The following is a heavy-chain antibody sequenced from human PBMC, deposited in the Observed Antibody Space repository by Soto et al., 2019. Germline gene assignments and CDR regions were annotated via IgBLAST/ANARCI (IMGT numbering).Heavy chain of an antibody. D-gene: IGHD3-3*01. CDR1: GFTFSSYS. J-gene: IGHJ6*02. V-gene: IGHV3-21*01. Sequence: EVQLVESGGGLAKPGGSLRLSCAASGFTFSSYSMNWVRQAPGKGLEWVSSISSSSSHIYNADSVKGRFTISRDNAKNSLYLQMNSLRAEDTAVYYCAREVTIFGVVIATYGMDVWGQGTTVTVSS. CDR2: ISSSSSHI. CDR3: AREVTIFGVVIATYGMDV.